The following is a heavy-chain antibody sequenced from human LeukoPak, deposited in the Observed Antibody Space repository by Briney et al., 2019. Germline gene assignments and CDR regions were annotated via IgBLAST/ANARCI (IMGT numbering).Heavy chain of an antibody. CDR1: GFTSSSYD. Sequence: PGGSLRLSCAASGFTSSSYDMHWVRQTTGKGLEWVSSIGIAGDTYHPGSVKGRFTISRENAKNSLYLQMNSLRAGDTAVYYCARAPPYSSASWGYYGMDVWGQGTTVTVSS. CDR3: ARAPPYSSASWGYYGMDV. J-gene: IGHJ6*02. CDR2: IGIAGDT. D-gene: IGHD6-6*01. V-gene: IGHV3-13*01.